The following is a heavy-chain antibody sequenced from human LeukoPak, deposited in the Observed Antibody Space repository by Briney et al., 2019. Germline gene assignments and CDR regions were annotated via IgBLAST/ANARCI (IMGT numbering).Heavy chain of an antibody. J-gene: IGHJ4*02. CDR2: TYSSGST. CDR1: GGSFNNYY. Sequence: PPETLSLTCTVSGGSFNNYYWNWIRQPAGKGLEWIGRTYSSGSTDYNPSLKSRVTMSVDTSKNQFSLNLTSVTAADSAVYYCARARGRLLLIDYWGQGTLVTVSS. V-gene: IGHV4-4*07. CDR3: ARARGRLLLIDY. D-gene: IGHD2-15*01.